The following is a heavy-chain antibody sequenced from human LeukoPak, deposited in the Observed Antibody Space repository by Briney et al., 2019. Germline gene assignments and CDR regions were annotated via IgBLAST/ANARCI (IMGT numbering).Heavy chain of an antibody. CDR3: ARHGYASGSGYFDY. CDR1: GGSISSYY. D-gene: IGHD3-10*01. Sequence: SETLSLTCTVSGGSISSYYWSWIRQPPGKGLEWIGYIYNSGNTNYNPSPESRVTISVDTSSNRFSLTLHSVTAADTAVYYCARHGYASGSGYFDYWGQGTLVTVSS. J-gene: IGHJ4*02. CDR2: IYNSGNT. V-gene: IGHV4-59*08.